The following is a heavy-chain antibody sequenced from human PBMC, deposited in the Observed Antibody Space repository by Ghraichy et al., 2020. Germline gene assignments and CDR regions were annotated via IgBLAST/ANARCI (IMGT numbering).Heavy chain of an antibody. CDR2: ISGSGGST. D-gene: IGHD3-9*01. Sequence: GGSLRLSCAASGFTFSSYAMSWVRQTPGKGLEWVSAISGSGGSTYYADSVKGRFTISRDNSKNTLYLQMNSLRAEDTAVYYCAKALRYFLVGGFDYWGQGTLVTVSS. CDR3: AKALRYFLVGGFDY. J-gene: IGHJ4*02. V-gene: IGHV3-23*01. CDR1: GFTFSSYA.